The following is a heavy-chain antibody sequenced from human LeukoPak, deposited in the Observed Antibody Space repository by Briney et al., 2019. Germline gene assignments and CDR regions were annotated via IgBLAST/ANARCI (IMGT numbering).Heavy chain of an antibody. Sequence: GGSLRLSRAPSGLTFSSFAMSWVRPAPPRGLEWVSGISGSGASTYYADSVKDRFTISRDNSRSTLYLQMSRLRAEDTAVYYCAKSHSVAVAGTYSTYYFDSWGQGTLVTVSS. J-gene: IGHJ4*02. CDR2: ISGSGAST. V-gene: IGHV3-23*01. D-gene: IGHD6-19*01. CDR3: AKSHSVAVAGTYSTYYFDS. CDR1: GLTFSSFA.